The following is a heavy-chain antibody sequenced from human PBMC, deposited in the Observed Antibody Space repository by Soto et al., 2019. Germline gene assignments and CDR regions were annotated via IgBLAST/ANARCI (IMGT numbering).Heavy chain of an antibody. CDR2: ITSSGSGI. D-gene: IGHD2-21*01. Sequence: GGSLRLSCAASGFTFSDYYMTWIRQAPGKGLEWVSFITSSGSGIYYPDSVKGRFTISRDNAKNSLYLQMSSLRAEDTAVYYCARAYSDAFDIWGQGTMVTVS. CDR3: ARAYSDAFDI. J-gene: IGHJ3*02. V-gene: IGHV3-11*01. CDR1: GFTFSDYY.